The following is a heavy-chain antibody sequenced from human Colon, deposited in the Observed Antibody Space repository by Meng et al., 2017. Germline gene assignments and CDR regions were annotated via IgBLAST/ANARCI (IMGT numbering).Heavy chain of an antibody. CDR2: VYYSGST. V-gene: IGHV4-59*08. D-gene: IGHD1-26*01. CDR1: GDSISSDY. CDR3: ARHVYSWFDS. J-gene: IGHJ5*01. Sequence: QVQLQESGPGLVKPSETLSLTCTVSGDSISSDYWSWIRQPPGKALEWIGYVYYSGSTRYNPSLESRVTISIDTSTNQFSLNLRSVTAADTAVYYCARHVYSWFDSWGQGTLVTVSS.